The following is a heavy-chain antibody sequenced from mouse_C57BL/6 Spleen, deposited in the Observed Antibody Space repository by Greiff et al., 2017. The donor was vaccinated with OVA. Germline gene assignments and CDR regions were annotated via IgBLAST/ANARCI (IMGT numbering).Heavy chain of an antibody. CDR2: IRNKANNHAT. Sequence: DVKVEESGGGLVQPGGSMKLSCAASGFTFSDAWMDWVRQSPEKGLEWVAEIRNKANNHATYYAESVKGRFTISRDDSKSSVYLQMNSLRAEDTGIYYCTRGGLRLPWFAYWGQGTLVTVSA. V-gene: IGHV6-6*01. J-gene: IGHJ3*01. CDR1: GFTFSDAW. CDR3: TRGGLRLPWFAY. D-gene: IGHD2-4*01.